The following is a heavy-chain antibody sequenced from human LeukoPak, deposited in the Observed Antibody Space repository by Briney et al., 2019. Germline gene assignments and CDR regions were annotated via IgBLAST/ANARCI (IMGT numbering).Heavy chain of an antibody. D-gene: IGHD3-22*01. CDR2: IYYSGST. CDR3: ARHTVQRSSGYPYYFDY. V-gene: IGHV4-39*01. CDR1: GGSISSSSYY. J-gene: IGHJ4*02. Sequence: PSETLSLTCTVSGGSISSSSYYWGWIRQPPGKGLEWIGSIYYSGSTHYNPSLKSRVTISVDTSKNQFSLKLSSVTAAGTAVYYCARHTVQRSSGYPYYFDYWGQGTLVTVSS.